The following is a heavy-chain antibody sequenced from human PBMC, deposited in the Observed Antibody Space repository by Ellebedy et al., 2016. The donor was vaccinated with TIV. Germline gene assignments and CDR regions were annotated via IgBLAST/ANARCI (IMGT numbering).Heavy chain of an antibody. D-gene: IGHD6-13*01. J-gene: IGHJ6*02. Sequence: AASVKVSCKASGYTFTSYHMQWVRQAPGQGLEWMGWISAYNGNTNYAQKLQGRVTMTTDTSTSTAYMELRSLRSDDTAVYYCARYSSSWYGYYYYGMDVWGQGTTVTVSS. V-gene: IGHV1-18*04. CDR3: ARYSSSWYGYYYYGMDV. CDR2: ISAYNGNT. CDR1: GYTFTSYH.